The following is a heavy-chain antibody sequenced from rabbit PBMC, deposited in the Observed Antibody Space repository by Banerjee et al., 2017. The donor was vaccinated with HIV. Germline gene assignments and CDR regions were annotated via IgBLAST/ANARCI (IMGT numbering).Heavy chain of an antibody. J-gene: IGHJ4*01. Sequence: QEQLVESGGGLVKPEGSLTLTCTASGFSFSNKYVMCWVRQAPGKGLEWIACINTNSGNAVYASWAKGRFTISKTSSTTVTLQMTSLTAADTATYFCATNYYTGDFNLWGPGTLVTVS. V-gene: IGHV1S45*01. D-gene: IGHD4-1*01. CDR3: ATNYYTGDFNL. CDR2: INTNSGNA. CDR1: GFSFSNKYV.